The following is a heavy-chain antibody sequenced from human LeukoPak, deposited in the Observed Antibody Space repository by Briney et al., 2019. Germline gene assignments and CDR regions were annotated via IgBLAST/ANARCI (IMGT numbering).Heavy chain of an antibody. CDR3: AKGFGLNMVTSKYYYMDI. Sequence: GGSLRLSCAASGFTFDSYAMHWVRQAPGKGLEWVSLISGDGDRTYYADSVEGRFTISRDNGKNSLFLQMNSLRTEDAALYYCAKGFGLNMVTSKYYYMDIWGKGTTVTVSS. CDR1: GFTFDSYA. CDR2: ISGDGDRT. J-gene: IGHJ6*03. D-gene: IGHD5-18*01. V-gene: IGHV3-43*02.